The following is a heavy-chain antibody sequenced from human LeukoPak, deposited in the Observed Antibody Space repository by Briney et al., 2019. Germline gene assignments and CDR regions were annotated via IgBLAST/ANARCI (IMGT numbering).Heavy chain of an antibody. Sequence: PGGSLRLSCAASGVAFSSYAMSWVRQAPGKGLEWVSSISGSGGSTYYADSVKGRFTISRDNSKNRMYLQMNSLRAEDTAVYHCAKARSPGYFGYSSSTNNWFDPWGQGTLVTVSS. CDR2: ISGSGGST. J-gene: IGHJ5*02. CDR3: AKARSPGYFGYSSSTNNWFDP. CDR1: GVAFSSYA. D-gene: IGHD6-13*01. V-gene: IGHV3-23*01.